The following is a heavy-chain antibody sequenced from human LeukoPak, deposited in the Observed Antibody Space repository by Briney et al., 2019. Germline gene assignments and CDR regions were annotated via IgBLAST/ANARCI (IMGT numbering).Heavy chain of an antibody. V-gene: IGHV4-34*01. CDR3: ARVTGGTMIVAHFDY. CDR2: INHSGST. D-gene: IGHD3-22*01. Sequence: SETLSFTCAVYGGSFSGYYWSWIRQPPGKGLEWIGEINHSGSTNYNPSLKSRVTISVDTSKNQFSLKLSSVTAADTAVYYCARVTGGTMIVAHFDYWGQGTWSPSPQ. J-gene: IGHJ4*02. CDR1: GGSFSGYY.